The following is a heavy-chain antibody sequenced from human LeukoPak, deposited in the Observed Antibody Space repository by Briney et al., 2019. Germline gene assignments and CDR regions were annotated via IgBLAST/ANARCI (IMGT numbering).Heavy chain of an antibody. J-gene: IGHJ1*01. CDR2: IYYSGST. CDR1: GGSISSYY. CDR3: ARDGAAAGEYFQH. D-gene: IGHD6-13*01. Sequence: SETLSLTCTVSGGSISSYYWSWIRQPPGKGLEWIGYIYYSGSTNFNPSLKSRVTISVDTSKNQFSLKLSSVTAADTAVYYCARDGAAAGEYFQHWGQGTLVTVSS. V-gene: IGHV4-59*01.